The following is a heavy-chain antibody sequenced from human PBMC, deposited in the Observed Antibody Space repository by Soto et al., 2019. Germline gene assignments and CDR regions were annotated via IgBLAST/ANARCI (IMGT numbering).Heavy chain of an antibody. V-gene: IGHV3-74*01. Sequence: EVQLVESGGGLVRPGGSLRLSCVASEFTFSSYWMHWVRQVPGKGLVWVSRLNEDGSFTTYADSVKGRFTISRDNAKKTLYLQMNRVRAEDTAVYYCARDLSGRADVWGQGTTVTVSS. CDR3: ARDLSGRADV. J-gene: IGHJ6*02. CDR1: EFTFSSYW. CDR2: LNEDGSFT. D-gene: IGHD3-10*01.